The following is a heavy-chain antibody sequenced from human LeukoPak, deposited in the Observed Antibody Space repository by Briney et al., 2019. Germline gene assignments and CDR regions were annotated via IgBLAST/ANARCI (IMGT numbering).Heavy chain of an antibody. J-gene: IGHJ4*02. CDR1: LGAPTTRVYY. CDR2: IYYSGST. CDR3: DWASLTSFRRPICLTRRLCL. V-gene: IGHV4-39*01. Sequence: SETLSLTCTLSLGAPTTRVYYSGAIRQPPGKGLEWIGSIYYSGSTYYNPSLKSRVTISVDTSKNQFSLKLSSVTATDAAVYYYDWASLTSFRRPICLTRRLCLWGQGTLVTVSS. D-gene: IGHD3-16*01.